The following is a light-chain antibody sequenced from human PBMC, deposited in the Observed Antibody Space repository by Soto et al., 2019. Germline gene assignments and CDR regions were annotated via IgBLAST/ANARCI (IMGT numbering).Light chain of an antibody. CDR3: GQFVSSPPRT. V-gene: IGKV3-20*01. CDR2: GVS. J-gene: IGKJ1*01. Sequence: EIVLTQSPGTLSLSPGEKATLSCRASQSVGDTFLSWYQQKPGLAPRLLIYGVSNRATGIPDRFSGSGSGTDFILTISRLEPEDFALYYCGQFVSSPPRTFGQGNKVEIK. CDR1: QSVGDTF.